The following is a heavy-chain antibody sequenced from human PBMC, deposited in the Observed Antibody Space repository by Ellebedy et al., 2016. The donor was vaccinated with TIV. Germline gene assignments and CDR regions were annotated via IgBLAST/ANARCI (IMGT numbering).Heavy chain of an antibody. V-gene: IGHV1-46*01. CDR2: ISPTGSTT. Sequence: ASVKVSCKASGYTFTSYYMHWVRQAPGQGLEWMAVISPTGSTTTYAQQIQGRATMTRDTSTTTVYMELSSLRSEDTAVYYCAAFPFLSASSAYWGQGTLVTVSS. CDR1: GYTFTSYY. J-gene: IGHJ4*02. CDR3: AAFPFLSASSAY. D-gene: IGHD2/OR15-2a*01.